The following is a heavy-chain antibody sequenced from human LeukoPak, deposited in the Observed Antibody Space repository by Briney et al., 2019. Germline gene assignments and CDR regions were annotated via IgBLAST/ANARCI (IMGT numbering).Heavy chain of an antibody. Sequence: ASVKVSCKASGYTFTSYGISWVRQAPGQGIEWMGWISAYNGNTNYAQKLQGRVTMTTDTSTSTAYMELRSLRSDDTAVYYCASITMIVGAFDIWGQGTMVTVSS. J-gene: IGHJ3*02. CDR1: GYTFTSYG. CDR2: ISAYNGNT. D-gene: IGHD3-22*01. V-gene: IGHV1-18*01. CDR3: ASITMIVGAFDI.